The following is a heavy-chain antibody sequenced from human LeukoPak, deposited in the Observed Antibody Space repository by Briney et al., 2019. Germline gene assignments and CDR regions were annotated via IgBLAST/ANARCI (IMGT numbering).Heavy chain of an antibody. CDR1: GFTVNSNY. V-gene: IGHV3-53*01. CDR3: AKDDGWVQYAN. Sequence: GGSLRLSCAASGFTVNSNYMTWVRQAPGKGLEWVSVIYSGGSTYYADSVKGRFTISRDNSKNTLCLQMNSLRAEDTAVYYCAKDDGWVQYANWGQGTLVTVSS. D-gene: IGHD5-24*01. J-gene: IGHJ4*02. CDR2: IYSGGST.